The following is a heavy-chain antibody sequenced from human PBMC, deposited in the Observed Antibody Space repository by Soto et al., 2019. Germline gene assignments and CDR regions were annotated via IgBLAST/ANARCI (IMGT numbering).Heavy chain of an antibody. CDR1: GGSISSGGYY. J-gene: IGHJ6*02. V-gene: IGHV4-31*03. CDR3: AGTYYDFWSGPRPRYYYYGMDV. Sequence: SETLSLTCTVSGGSISSGGYYWSWIRQHPGKGLEWIGYIYYSGSTYYNPSLKSRVTISVDTSKNQFSLKLSSVTAADTAVYYCAGTYYDFWSGPRPRYYYYGMDVWGQGTTVTVSS. D-gene: IGHD3-3*01. CDR2: IYYSGST.